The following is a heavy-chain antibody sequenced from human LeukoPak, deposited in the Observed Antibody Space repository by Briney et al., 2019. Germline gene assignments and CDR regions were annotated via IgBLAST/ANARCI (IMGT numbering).Heavy chain of an antibody. V-gene: IGHV4-4*07. CDR2: IYTSGST. CDR1: GGSISSYY. D-gene: IGHD1-26*01. CDR3: ARNSGSYLKGRNYFDY. Sequence: SETLSLTCTVSGGSISSYYWSWIRQPAGKGLEWIGRIYTSGSTNYNPSLKSRVTMSVDTSKNQFSLKLSSVTAADTAVYYCARNSGSYLKGRNYFDYWGQGTLVTVSS. J-gene: IGHJ4*02.